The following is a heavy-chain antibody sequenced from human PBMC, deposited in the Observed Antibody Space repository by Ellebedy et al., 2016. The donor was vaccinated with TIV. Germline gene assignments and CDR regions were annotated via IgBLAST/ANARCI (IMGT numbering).Heavy chain of an antibody. CDR1: GFTFSTYS. D-gene: IGHD6-19*01. J-gene: IGHJ4*02. CDR3: ARDQEWLVSDRSDRFDY. V-gene: IGHV3-21*01. CDR2: ISSSSSYI. Sequence: PGGSLRLSCAASGFTFSTYSMNWVRQAPGKGLEWVSSISSSSSYIYYADSVKGRFTISRDNAKNSLYLQMNSLRAEDTAVYYCARDQEWLVSDRSDRFDYWGQGTLVTVSS.